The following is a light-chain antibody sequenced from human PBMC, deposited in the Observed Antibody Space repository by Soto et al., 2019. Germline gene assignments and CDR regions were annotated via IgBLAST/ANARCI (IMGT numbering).Light chain of an antibody. CDR3: SSYAGSNNVL. CDR1: SSDVGGYNS. CDR2: EVT. J-gene: IGLJ3*02. Sequence: QSVLTQPPSASGSPGQSVTITCTGTSSDVGGYNSVSWYQQHPGKAPKVIIYEVTKRPSGVPDRFSGSKSGNTAPLTVSGLQAEDESDYYCSSYAGSNNVLFGGGTKVTVL. V-gene: IGLV2-8*01.